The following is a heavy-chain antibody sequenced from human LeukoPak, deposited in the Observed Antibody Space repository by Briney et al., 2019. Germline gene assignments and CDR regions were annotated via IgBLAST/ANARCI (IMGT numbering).Heavy chain of an antibody. D-gene: IGHD4-17*01. V-gene: IGHV3-9*01. Sequence: GGSLRLSCAASGFAFDDYAMHWVRQAPGKGLEWVSGISWNSGSIGYADSVKGRFTISRDNAKNSLYLQMNSLRAEDTALYYCAKVWDYGESSWFDPWGQGTLVTVSS. CDR2: ISWNSGSI. CDR1: GFAFDDYA. J-gene: IGHJ5*02. CDR3: AKVWDYGESSWFDP.